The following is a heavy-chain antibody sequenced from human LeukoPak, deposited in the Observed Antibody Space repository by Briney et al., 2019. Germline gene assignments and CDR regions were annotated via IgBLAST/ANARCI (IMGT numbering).Heavy chain of an antibody. V-gene: IGHV3-7*03. J-gene: IGHJ6*02. CDR3: ANNQEPTDSSGHISVGYYYYGMDV. D-gene: IGHD3-22*01. Sequence: GGSLRLSCAVSGFTFSGFWMSWSRQAPGKGLEWVASINSDGSEGYYADVVKGRFTISRDNSKNTLYLQMNSLRAEDTAVYYCANNQEPTDSSGHISVGYYYYGMDVWGQGTTVTVSS. CDR2: INSDGSEG. CDR1: GFTFSGFW.